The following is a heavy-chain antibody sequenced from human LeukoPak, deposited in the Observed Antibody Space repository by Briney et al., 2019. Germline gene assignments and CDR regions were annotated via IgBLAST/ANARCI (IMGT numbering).Heavy chain of an antibody. CDR2: IIPIFGTA. CDR1: GGTFSSYA. Sequence: ASLKLSCKASGGTFSSYAISWVRRAPGQGLEWMGGIIPIFGTANYAQKFQGRVTITTDESTSTAYMELSSLRSEDTAVYYCARVRYSYGFYYYYYYMDVWGKGTTVTVSS. V-gene: IGHV1-69*05. J-gene: IGHJ6*03. D-gene: IGHD5-18*01. CDR3: ARVRYSYGFYYYYYYMDV.